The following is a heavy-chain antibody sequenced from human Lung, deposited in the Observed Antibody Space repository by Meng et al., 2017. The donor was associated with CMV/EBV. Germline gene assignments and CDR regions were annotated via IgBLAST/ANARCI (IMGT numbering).Heavy chain of an antibody. J-gene: IGHJ4*02. CDR1: GDIVSSNRAA. D-gene: IGHD4-23*01. V-gene: IGHV6-1*01. CDR3: ARGINGGCGD. Sequence: VQLHQSGPGLEKPPPTRSRTGAIAGDIVSSNRAARHWIWQSPSRGLEWLGRTYYRYKWYHEYAVSVKSRITISPDTPKNQFSLQLNSMTPEDTAVYYCARGINGGCGDWGQGTLVTVSS. CDR2: TYYRYKWYH.